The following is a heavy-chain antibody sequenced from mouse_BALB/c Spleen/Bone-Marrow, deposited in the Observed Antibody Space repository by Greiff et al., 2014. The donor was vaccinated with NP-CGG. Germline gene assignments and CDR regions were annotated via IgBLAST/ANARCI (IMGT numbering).Heavy chain of an antibody. CDR3: ARSHFYSNYFDY. CDR1: GFTFSNFG. Sequence: EVKLMESGGGLVQPGGSRKLSCAASGFTFSNFGMHWFRQSPEKGLEWVAFVSTGSTIIYYADTVKCRFTISRDNPKNTLFLQMTSLRSEDTAIYYCARSHFYSNYFDYWGQGTTLTVSS. J-gene: IGHJ2*01. V-gene: IGHV5-17*02. D-gene: IGHD2-5*01. CDR2: VSTGSTII.